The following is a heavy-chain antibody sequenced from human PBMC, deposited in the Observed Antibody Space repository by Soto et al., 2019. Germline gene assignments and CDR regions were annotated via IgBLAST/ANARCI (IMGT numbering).Heavy chain of an antibody. CDR3: AKGDGPTPYYFDY. CDR1: GFTFSSYA. J-gene: IGHJ4*02. Sequence: EVQLLESGGGLVQPGGSLRLSCAASGFTFSSYAMSWVRQAPGKGLEWVSAISGSGGSTYYADSVKGRFTISRDNSKNTLYLQMNRLRAEDTAVYYCAKGDGPTPYYFDYWGQGTLVTVSS. CDR2: ISGSGGST. V-gene: IGHV3-23*01.